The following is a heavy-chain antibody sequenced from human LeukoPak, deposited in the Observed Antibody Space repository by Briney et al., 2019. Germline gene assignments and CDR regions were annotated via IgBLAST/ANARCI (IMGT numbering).Heavy chain of an antibody. V-gene: IGHV1-18*01. J-gene: IGHJ5*02. CDR2: ISAYNGNT. CDR3: ARDVYAIRFRQYTRTNWFDL. Sequence: ASVKVSCKASGYTFTSYGISWVRQAPGQGLEWMGRISAYNGNTNYAQKLQGRVTMTTDTSTSTAYMELRSLRSDDTAVYYCARDVYAIRFRQYTRTNWFDLWGQGTLVTVSS. D-gene: IGHD2-8*01. CDR1: GYTFTSYG.